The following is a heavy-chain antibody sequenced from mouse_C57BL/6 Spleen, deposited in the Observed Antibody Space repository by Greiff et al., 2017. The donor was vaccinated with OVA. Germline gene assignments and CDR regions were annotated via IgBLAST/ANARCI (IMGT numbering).Heavy chain of an antibody. D-gene: IGHD2-3*01. CDR1: GFTFSDYG. CDR3: ARPGDGYYVPFAY. J-gene: IGHJ3*01. V-gene: IGHV5-17*01. Sequence: VQLQQSGGGLVKPGGSLKLSCAASGFTFSDYGMHWVRQAPEKGLEWVAYISRGSSTIYYADKVKGRFTIARDNAKNTLILQMTRLSSEDTAMYYGARPGDGYYVPFAYWGQGTLVTVSA. CDR2: ISRGSSTI.